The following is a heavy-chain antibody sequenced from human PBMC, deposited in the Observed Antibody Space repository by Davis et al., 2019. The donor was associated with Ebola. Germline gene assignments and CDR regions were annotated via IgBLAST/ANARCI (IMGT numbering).Heavy chain of an antibody. Sequence: SVKVSCKASGGTFSSYAISWVRQAPGQGLEWMGGIIPILGIANYAQKFQGRVTITADESTSTAYMELRSLRSDDTAVYYCARAPYSSSSIYYYYYMDVWGKGTTVSVSS. V-gene: IGHV1-69*10. D-gene: IGHD6-6*01. CDR1: GGTFSSYA. CDR3: ARAPYSSSSIYYYYYMDV. CDR2: IIPILGIA. J-gene: IGHJ6*03.